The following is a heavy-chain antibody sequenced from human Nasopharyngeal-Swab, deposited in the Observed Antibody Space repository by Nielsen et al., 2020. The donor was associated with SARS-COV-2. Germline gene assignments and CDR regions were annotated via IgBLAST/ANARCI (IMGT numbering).Heavy chain of an antibody. CDR2: IYYSGST. CDR1: GGSVSSGSYY. J-gene: IGHJ4*02. D-gene: IGHD3-3*01. CDR3: AKDPRSITIFGEFDY. V-gene: IGHV4-61*01. Sequence: SETLSLTCTVSGGSVSSGSYYWSWIRQPPGKGLEWIGYIYYSGSTNYNPSLKSRVTISVDTSKNQFSLKLSSVTAADTAVYYCAKDPRSITIFGEFDYWGQGTLVTVSS.